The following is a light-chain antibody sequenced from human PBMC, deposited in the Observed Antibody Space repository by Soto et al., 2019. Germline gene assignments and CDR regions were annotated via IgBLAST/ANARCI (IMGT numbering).Light chain of an antibody. CDR1: QDISSS. V-gene: IGKV1-39*01. CDR2: AAS. J-gene: IGKJ1*01. CDR3: QQSHVTPWT. Sequence: IQMTQSPSSLSASIGDRVTIYCRASQDISSSLNWYQHKSGKAPKLLIYAASGLHSGVPSRFSGSGSGTDFTLTISSLQPEDFATYYCQQSHVTPWTFGQGTKVDIK.